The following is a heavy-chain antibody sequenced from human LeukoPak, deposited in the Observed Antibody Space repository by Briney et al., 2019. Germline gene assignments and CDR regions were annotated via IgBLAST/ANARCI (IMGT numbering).Heavy chain of an antibody. J-gene: IGHJ4*02. D-gene: IGHD3-9*01. V-gene: IGHV3-48*04. CDR3: ARGAYYDILTGLGDY. CDR1: GFTFSSYA. CDR2: ISSSGSTI. Sequence: GGSLRLSCAASGFTFSSYAMSWVRQAPGKGLEWVSYISSSGSTIYYADSVKGRFTIFRDNAKNSLYLQMNSLRAEDTAVHYCARGAYYDILTGLGDYWGQGTLVTVSS.